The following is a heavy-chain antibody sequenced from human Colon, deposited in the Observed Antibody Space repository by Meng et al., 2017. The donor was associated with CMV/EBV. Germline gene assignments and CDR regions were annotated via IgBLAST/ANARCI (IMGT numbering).Heavy chain of an antibody. CDR3: VRLDLAAFYS. V-gene: IGHV3-74*03. J-gene: IGHJ4*02. CDR1: GFTFSDYW. D-gene: IGHD3-3*02. CDR2: ISVDGSST. Sequence: GESLKISCAASGFTFSDYWMHWVRHAPGKGLVWVARISVDGSSTTYANSVKGRFTISRDNAKNTLYLHMNSLGAEDTAVYYCVRLDLAAFYSWGQGTVVTVSS.